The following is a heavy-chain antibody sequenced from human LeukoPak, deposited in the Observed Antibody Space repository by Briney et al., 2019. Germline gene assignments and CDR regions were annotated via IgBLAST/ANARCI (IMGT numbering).Heavy chain of an antibody. CDR1: RYTFTSYD. Sequence: ASVKVSCKASRYTFTSYDINWVRQATGQGLEWMGWMNPNSGKTGYAQKFQGRATITRNTSISTAYMELSSLRSEDTAVYYCARERITIFGVVIAYFDYWGQGTLVTVSS. D-gene: IGHD3-3*01. J-gene: IGHJ4*02. V-gene: IGHV1-8*01. CDR3: ARERITIFGVVIAYFDY. CDR2: MNPNSGKT.